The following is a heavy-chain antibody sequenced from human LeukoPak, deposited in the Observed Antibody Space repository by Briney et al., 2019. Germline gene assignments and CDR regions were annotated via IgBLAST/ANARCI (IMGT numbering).Heavy chain of an antibody. J-gene: IGHJ3*02. V-gene: IGHV4-59*08. CDR3: ARQDRSGWFSQSASAFDI. CDR1: GGSISSYY. D-gene: IGHD6-19*01. CDR2: IYYSGST. Sequence: SETLSLTCTVSGGSISSYYWSWIRQPPGKGLEWIGYIYYSGSTNYNPSLKSRVTISVNTSKNQFSLKLSSVPAADTAVYYCARQDRSGWFSQSASAFDIWGQGTMVTVSS.